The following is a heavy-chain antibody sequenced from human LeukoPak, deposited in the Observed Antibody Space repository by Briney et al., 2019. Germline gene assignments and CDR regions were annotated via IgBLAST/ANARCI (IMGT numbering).Heavy chain of an antibody. CDR1: GYTLTELS. D-gene: IGHD1-26*01. Sequence: ASVKVSCKVSGYTLTELSMHWVRQAPGKGLEWMGGFDPEDGETIYAQKFQGRVTMTEDTSTDTAYMELSSLRSEDTAVYYCATPLGGSYGNVYWGQGTLVTVSS. CDR3: ATPLGGSYGNVY. CDR2: FDPEDGET. J-gene: IGHJ4*02. V-gene: IGHV1-24*01.